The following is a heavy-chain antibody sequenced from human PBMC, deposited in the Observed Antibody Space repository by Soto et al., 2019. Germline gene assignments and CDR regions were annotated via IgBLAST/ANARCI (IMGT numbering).Heavy chain of an antibody. CDR3: ARENNVLPGGYFDY. J-gene: IGHJ4*02. V-gene: IGHV4-30-2*01. D-gene: IGHD3-10*01. CDR1: GGSIIGGGCY. CDR2: IYHSGST. Sequence: SETLSLTCTASGGSIIGGGCYCSCISKHPGKGLEWIGYIYHSGSTYYNPSLKSRVTISVDRSKNQFSLKLSSVTAADTAVYYCARENNVLPGGYFDYWGQGTLVTVSS.